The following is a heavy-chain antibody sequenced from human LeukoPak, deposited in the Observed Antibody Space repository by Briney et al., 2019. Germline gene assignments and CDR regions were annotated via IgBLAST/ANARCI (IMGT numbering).Heavy chain of an antibody. CDR3: ARQGYDILTGYSPFDY. V-gene: IGHV4-31*03. CDR2: IYYSGST. Sequence: SQTLSLTCTVSGGSISSGGYYWSWIRQHPGKGLEWIGYIYYSGSTNYNPSLKSRVTISVDTSKNQFSLKLSSVTAADTAVYYCARQGYDILTGYSPFDYWGQGTLVTVSS. CDR1: GGSISSGGYY. D-gene: IGHD3-9*01. J-gene: IGHJ4*02.